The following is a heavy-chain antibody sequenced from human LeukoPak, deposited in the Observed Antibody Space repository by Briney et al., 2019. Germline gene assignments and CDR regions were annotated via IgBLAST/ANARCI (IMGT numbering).Heavy chain of an antibody. CDR1: GFTFSSYA. CDR2: ISYDGSNK. CDR3: ARDLRCCSSTSCPYYYGMDV. J-gene: IGHJ6*02. V-gene: IGHV3-30*04. Sequence: QPGGSLRLSCAASGFTFSSYAMHWVRQAPGKGLEWVAVISYDGSNKYYADSVKGRFTISRDNSKNTLYLQMNSLRAEDTAVYYCARDLRCCSSTSCPYYYGMDVWGQGTTVTVSS. D-gene: IGHD2-2*01.